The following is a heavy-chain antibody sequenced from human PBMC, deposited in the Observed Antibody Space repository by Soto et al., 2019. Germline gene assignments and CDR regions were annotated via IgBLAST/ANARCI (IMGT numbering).Heavy chain of an antibody. V-gene: IGHV1-69*13. CDR2: IIPIFGTA. Sequence: SVKVSCRASGGTFSSYAISWVLQAPGQGLEWMGGIIPIFGTANYGQKFQGRVTITADESTSTAYMELSSLRSEDTAVYYCARDLRYYYDSCGPTNAFDISGQGTIVTVSS. CDR1: GGTFSSYA. D-gene: IGHD3-22*01. CDR3: ARDLRYYYDSCGPTNAFDI. J-gene: IGHJ3*02.